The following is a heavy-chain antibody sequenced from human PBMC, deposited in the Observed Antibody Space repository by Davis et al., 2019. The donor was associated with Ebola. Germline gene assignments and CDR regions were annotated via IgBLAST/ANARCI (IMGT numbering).Heavy chain of an antibody. CDR3: ARGPRVRGVIPGGYGMDV. Sequence: PSETLSLTCAVSGGSISSGGYSWSWIRQPPGKGLEWIGYIYHSGSTYYNPSLKSRVTISVDRSKNQFSLKLSSVTSADTAVYYCARGPRVRGVIPGGYGMDVWGQGTTVTVSS. CDR1: GGSISSGGYS. J-gene: IGHJ6*02. D-gene: IGHD3-10*01. V-gene: IGHV4-30-2*01. CDR2: IYHSGST.